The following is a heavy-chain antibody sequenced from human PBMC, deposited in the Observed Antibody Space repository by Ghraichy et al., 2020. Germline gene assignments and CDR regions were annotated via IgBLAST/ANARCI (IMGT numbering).Heavy chain of an antibody. CDR1: GGSIFLLLSS. J-gene: IGHJ4*02. CDR2: IYYSGST. CDR3: ARLGWFGDHEPE. V-gene: IGHV4-39*01. Sequence: SETLSLTCTVSGGSIFLLLSSFCWSLEPPGKGLEWIGSIYYSGSTYYKPSLKSRVTISVDTSKKQFSLKLSSVTAADTAVYYCARLGWFGDHEPEWCQGTLVTVSS. D-gene: IGHD3-10*01.